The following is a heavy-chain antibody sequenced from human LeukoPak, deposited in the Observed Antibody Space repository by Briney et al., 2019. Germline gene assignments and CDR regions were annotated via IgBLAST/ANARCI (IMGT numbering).Heavy chain of an antibody. V-gene: IGHV3-11*01. CDR1: GFTFRDYY. J-gene: IGHJ4*02. CDR3: ASQDPPDY. CDR2: ISGSGSTI. Sequence: GGSLRLFCAASGFTFRDYYRSGIRQAPGKGLECFSYISGSGSTIYYADSVRGRFTISRDNPKNSLYLQMTTLRAEDTAVYFCASQDPPDYWGQGTLVTVSS.